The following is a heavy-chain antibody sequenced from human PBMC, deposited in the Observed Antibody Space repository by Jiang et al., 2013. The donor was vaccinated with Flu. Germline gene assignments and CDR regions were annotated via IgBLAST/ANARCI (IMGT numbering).Heavy chain of an antibody. CDR1: GGSFSGYY. J-gene: IGHJ5*02. CDR3: ARCSNYRPVGGWFDP. Sequence: TLSLTCAVYGGSFSGYYWSWIASPRKGLEWIGEINHSGSTNYNPSLKSRVTISVDTSKNQFSLKLSSVTAADTAVYYCARCSNYRPVGGWFDPWGQGTLVTVSS. D-gene: IGHD4-11*01. V-gene: IGHV4-34*01. CDR2: INHSGST.